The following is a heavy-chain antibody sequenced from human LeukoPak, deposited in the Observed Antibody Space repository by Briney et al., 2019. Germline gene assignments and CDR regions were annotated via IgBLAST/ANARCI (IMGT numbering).Heavy chain of an antibody. V-gene: IGHV3-11*06. J-gene: IGHJ3*02. CDR1: GFTFSDYY. Sequence: GGSLRLSCAASGFTFSDYYMSWIRQAPGKGLEWVSSISSSSSYIYYADSVKGRFTISRDNAKNSLYLQMNSLRAEDTAVYYCAREATMINPDAFDIWGQGTMVTVSS. D-gene: IGHD3-22*01. CDR2: ISSSSSYI. CDR3: AREATMINPDAFDI.